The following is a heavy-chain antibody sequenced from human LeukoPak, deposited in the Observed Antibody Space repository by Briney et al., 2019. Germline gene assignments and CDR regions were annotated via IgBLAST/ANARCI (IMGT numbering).Heavy chain of an antibody. D-gene: IGHD1-1*01. CDR1: GFTFSNYA. CDR2: VSDTGAIT. V-gene: IGHV3-23*01. CDR3: AERDNSV. Sequence: GGSLRLSCAACGFTFSNYAMTWVRQAPGKGLEWVSSVSDTGAITYYADSVKGRFTISRDNSKNTLSLRMSSLRVEDTATYYCAERDNSVWGQGTLVTVSS. J-gene: IGHJ3*01.